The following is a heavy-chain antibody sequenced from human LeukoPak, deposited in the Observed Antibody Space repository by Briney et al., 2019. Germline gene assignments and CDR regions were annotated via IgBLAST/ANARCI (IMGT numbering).Heavy chain of an antibody. V-gene: IGHV3-7*01. CDR2: IKEDGSAE. Sequence: GGSLRLSCTASGFTFSRYWMTWVRQAPGKGLEWVANIKEDGSAEYSVDSMKGRFTISRENAKNSLYLQINSLRAEDTAVYYCARDGVKWFGERVIDYWGQGTLVTVSS. D-gene: IGHD3-10*01. CDR1: GFTFSRYW. J-gene: IGHJ4*02. CDR3: ARDGVKWFGERVIDY.